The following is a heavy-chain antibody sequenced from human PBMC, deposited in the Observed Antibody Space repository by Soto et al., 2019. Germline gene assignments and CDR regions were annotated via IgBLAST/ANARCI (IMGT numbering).Heavy chain of an antibody. J-gene: IGHJ4*02. CDR3: ARAQIPVGCPFDY. D-gene: IGHD3-10*01. V-gene: IGHV4-61*08. CDR2: IHYTGRT. CDR1: GGAVSSGGFY. Sequence: SETLSLTCSVSGGAVSSGGFYWTGILQPPGKVLDWIGYIHYTGRTNYNPSLEWRVTMPVGTAKNQFSLKLSSVTAADTAVYSCARAQIPVGCPFDYWGQGTLVTVST.